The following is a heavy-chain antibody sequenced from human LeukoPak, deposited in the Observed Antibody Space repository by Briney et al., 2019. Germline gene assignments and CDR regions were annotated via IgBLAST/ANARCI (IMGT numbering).Heavy chain of an antibody. Sequence: SETLSLTCTVSGGSISSGSYYWSWIRQPAGKGLEWIGRIYTSGSTNYNPSLKSRVTISVDTSKNQFSLKLGSVTAADTAVYYCARDFAGGYSYGLFGFDPWGQGTLVTVSS. CDR2: IYTSGST. D-gene: IGHD5-18*01. J-gene: IGHJ5*02. V-gene: IGHV4-61*02. CDR1: GGSISSGSYY. CDR3: ARDFAGGYSYGLFGFDP.